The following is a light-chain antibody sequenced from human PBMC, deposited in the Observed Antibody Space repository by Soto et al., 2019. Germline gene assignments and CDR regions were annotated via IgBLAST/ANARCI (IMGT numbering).Light chain of an antibody. CDR1: SSDVGDYNF. CDR3: SSYAGSNNVL. CDR2: EVS. Sequence: QSVLTQPPSASGSPGQSVAISCTGTSSDVGDYNFVSWYQQHPGKAPKVLIYEVSKRASGVPDRFSGSKSGNTASLTVSGLQAEDEADYYCSSYAGSNNVLFGGGTKLTVL. V-gene: IGLV2-8*01. J-gene: IGLJ2*01.